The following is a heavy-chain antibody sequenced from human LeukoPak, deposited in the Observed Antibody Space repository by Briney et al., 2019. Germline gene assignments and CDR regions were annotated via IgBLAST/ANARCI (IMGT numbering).Heavy chain of an antibody. Sequence: ASVKVSCKASGYTFTSYYMHWVRQAPGQGLEWMGIINPSGGSTSYAQKFQGRVTMTRDNAKNTLYLQMNGLRAEDTAVYYCARDIAVAGTDYWGQGTLVTVSS. CDR1: GYTFTSYY. J-gene: IGHJ4*02. CDR2: INPSGGST. D-gene: IGHD6-19*01. V-gene: IGHV1-46*01. CDR3: ARDIAVAGTDY.